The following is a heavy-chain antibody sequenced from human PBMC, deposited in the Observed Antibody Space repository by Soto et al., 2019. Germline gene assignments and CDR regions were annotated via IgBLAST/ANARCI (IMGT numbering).Heavy chain of an antibody. CDR2: ISGSGGST. J-gene: IGHJ4*02. CDR1: GFTFSRYA. V-gene: IGHV3-23*01. Sequence: PGGSLRLSCAASGFTFSRYAMSWVRQAPGKGLEWVSAISGSGGSTYYADSVKGRFTISRDNSKNTLYLQMNSLRAEDTAVYYCAKDVSILWFGELPDPFDYWGQGTLVTVSS. D-gene: IGHD3-10*01. CDR3: AKDVSILWFGELPDPFDY.